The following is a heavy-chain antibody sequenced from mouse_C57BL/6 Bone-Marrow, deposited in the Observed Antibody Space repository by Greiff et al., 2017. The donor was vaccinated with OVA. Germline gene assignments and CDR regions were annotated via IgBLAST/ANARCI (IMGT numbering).Heavy chain of an antibody. Sequence: QVQLQQPGAELVKPGASVKLSCKASGYTFTSYWMHWVKQRPGRGLEWIGRIDPSDSYTNYNQKFKGKSTLTVDKSSSTAYMQLSSLTSEDSAVYYCARGSLPYAPFAYWGQGTLVTVSA. CDR1: GYTFTSYW. V-gene: IGHV1-69*01. J-gene: IGHJ3*01. D-gene: IGHD1-1*01. CDR3: ARGSLPYAPFAY. CDR2: IDPSDSYT.